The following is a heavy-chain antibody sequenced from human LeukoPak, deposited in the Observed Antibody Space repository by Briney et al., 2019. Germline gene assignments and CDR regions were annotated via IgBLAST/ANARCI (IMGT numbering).Heavy chain of an antibody. Sequence: GRSLRLSCAASGFVFSDCGMHWVRQAPGKGLEWVTVISYDGSEIHYADSVKGRFVISRDISKSTLRLQMNSLSVEDRGVYHCVKKQNNGWLRGAEYWGQGNLVAVSS. D-gene: IGHD6-19*01. CDR2: ISYDGSEI. CDR3: VKKQNNGWLRGAEY. CDR1: GFVFSDCG. J-gene: IGHJ4*02. V-gene: IGHV3-30*18.